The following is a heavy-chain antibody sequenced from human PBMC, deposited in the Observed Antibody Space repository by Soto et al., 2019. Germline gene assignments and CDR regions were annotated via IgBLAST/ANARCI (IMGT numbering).Heavy chain of an antibody. CDR2: ISGSGGIT. J-gene: IGHJ6*02. CDR3: AKGLLIMVRKVIIPPQYYYGMDV. CDR1: GLTFFDHA. Sequence: PWGSLRLACAASGLTFFDHAMIFFGHSPVKWREWVSVISGSGGITYYEDSVKGRFTISRDNAKNTLYLQMNSLRAEDTAVYYCAKGLLIMVRKVIIPPQYYYGMDVWGQGTTVTVSS. V-gene: IGHV3-23*01. D-gene: IGHD3-10*01.